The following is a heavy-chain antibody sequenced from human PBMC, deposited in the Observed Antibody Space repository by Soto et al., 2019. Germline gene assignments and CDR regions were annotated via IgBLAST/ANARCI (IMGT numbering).Heavy chain of an antibody. CDR2: FYYTGSI. V-gene: IGHV4-61*01. Sequence: SETLSLTCTVSGGSVSSGNYYWSWIRQPPGKGLEWIGYFYYTGSINYNPSLKSRVTISIDASKNQFSLRLTSVAAADTAVYYCARPHGGSSGWDNWFDPWGQGTLVTVSS. CDR1: GGSVSSGNYY. J-gene: IGHJ5*02. CDR3: ARPHGGSSGWDNWFDP. D-gene: IGHD6-25*01.